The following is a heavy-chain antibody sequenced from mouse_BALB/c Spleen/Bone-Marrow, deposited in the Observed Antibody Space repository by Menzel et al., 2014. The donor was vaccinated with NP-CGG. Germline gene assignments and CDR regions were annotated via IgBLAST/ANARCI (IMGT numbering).Heavy chain of an antibody. D-gene: IGHD1-1*01. CDR2: IRNKANGYTT. Sequence: EVHLVESGGGLVQPGGSLRLSCATFGFTFTDYYMNWVRPPPGKALEWLGFIRNKANGYTTEFSASVKGRFTISRDNSQSILYLQMNTLRAEDSATYYCARDIGGITLDYWGQGTTLTVSS. V-gene: IGHV7-3*02. J-gene: IGHJ2*01. CDR3: ARDIGGITLDY. CDR1: GFTFTDYY.